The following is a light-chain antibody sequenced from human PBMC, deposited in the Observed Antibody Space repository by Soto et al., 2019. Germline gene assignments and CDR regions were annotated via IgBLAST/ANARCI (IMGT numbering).Light chain of an antibody. V-gene: IGKV3-20*01. CDR3: QQYGGSPIT. Sequence: IVLTQSPGTLSLSPGERVTLSCRASQSVTTRLAWYQHKPGQAPTLLMPGASNRASGVPVRFSGSGSGTDFTLTITRLEPEDFALYYCQQYGGSPITFGLGTRREIK. CDR2: GAS. J-gene: IGKJ5*01. CDR1: QSVTTR.